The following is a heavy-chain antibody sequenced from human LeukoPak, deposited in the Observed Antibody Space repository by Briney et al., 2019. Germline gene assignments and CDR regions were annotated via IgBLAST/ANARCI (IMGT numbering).Heavy chain of an antibody. V-gene: IGHV3-48*04. CDR1: GFIFSNYS. CDR2: ISSRSSTI. J-gene: IGHJ3*02. D-gene: IGHD2-2*01. Sequence: PGGSLRLSCAASGFIFSNYSMNWVRQAPGKGLEWVSHISSRSSTIYYADSVKGRFTISRDNAKNSLYLQMNSLRAEDTAVYYCARASYCSSTSCYLDDAFDIWGQGTMVTVSS. CDR3: ARASYCSSTSCYLDDAFDI.